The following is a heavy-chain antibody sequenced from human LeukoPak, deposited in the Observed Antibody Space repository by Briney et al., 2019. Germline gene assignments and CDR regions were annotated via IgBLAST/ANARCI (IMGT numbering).Heavy chain of an antibody. D-gene: IGHD6-13*01. V-gene: IGHV3-66*01. Sequence: PGGSLRLSCAASGFTVSDNYMSWVRQAPGKGLEWVSVFSSGGSTRYADSVKGRFTISRDNSKNTLYLQLNSLRAEDTAVYFCASSSWSSEYFHYWGQGTLVTVSS. J-gene: IGHJ1*01. CDR1: GFTVSDNY. CDR3: ASSSWSSEYFHY. CDR2: FSSGGST.